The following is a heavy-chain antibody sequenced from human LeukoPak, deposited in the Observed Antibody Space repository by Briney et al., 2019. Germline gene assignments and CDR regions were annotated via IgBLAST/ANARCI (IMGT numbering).Heavy chain of an antibody. D-gene: IGHD3-10*01. J-gene: IGHJ4*02. V-gene: IGHV3-30*07. CDR2: ISYDGSNK. Sequence: PGGSLRLSCAASGFTFSRHSMHWVRQAPGKALEWVAVISYDGSNKYYADSVKGRFTISRDSSRNTVYLQMNSLRAEDTAVYYWAKGSYGSGSYSFDYWGQGTLVTVSS. CDR1: GFTFSRHS. CDR3: AKGSYGSGSYSFDY.